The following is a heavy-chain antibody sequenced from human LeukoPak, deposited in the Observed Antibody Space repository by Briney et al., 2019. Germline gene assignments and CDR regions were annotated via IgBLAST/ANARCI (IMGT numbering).Heavy chain of an antibody. V-gene: IGHV1-46*01. CDR2: INPSGGST. CDR3: ARAVYEDAFDI. CDR1: GYTFTSYY. Sequence: ASVKVSCKASGYTFTSYYMHWVRQAPGQGLEWMGIINPSGGSTNYAQKFQGRVTMTRDTSTSTVYMELSSLRSEDTAVYYCARAVYEDAFDIWGQGTMVTVSS. D-gene: IGHD2-8*01. J-gene: IGHJ3*02.